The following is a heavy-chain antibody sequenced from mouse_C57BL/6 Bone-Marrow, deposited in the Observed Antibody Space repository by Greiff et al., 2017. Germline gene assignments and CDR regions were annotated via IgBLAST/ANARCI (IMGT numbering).Heavy chain of an antibody. V-gene: IGHV1-52*01. Sequence: QVQLQQPGAELVRTGSSVKLSCKASGYTFTSYWMHWVKQRPIQGLEWIGNIDPSDSVTHYNQKFKDKATLNVDEASSSAYMQLSSLTSEDSAVYYCAREGNYYGSSSYWYSDVSGTGVTVTV. D-gene: IGHD1-1*01. CDR3: AREGNYYGSSSYWYSDV. CDR2: IDPSDSVT. J-gene: IGHJ1*03. CDR1: GYTFTSYW.